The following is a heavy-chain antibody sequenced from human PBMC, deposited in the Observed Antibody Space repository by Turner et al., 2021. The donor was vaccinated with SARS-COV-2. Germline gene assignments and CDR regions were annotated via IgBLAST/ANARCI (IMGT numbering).Heavy chain of an antibody. D-gene: IGHD1-1*01. Sequence: QLQLQESGPGLVKPSETLSLTCTVSGGSISSSSYYWGWIRQPTGKGLEWIGSIYYSGSTYYNPSLKSRVTISVDTSKNQFSLKLSSVTAADTAVYYCARLRPTQNFDYWGQGTLVTVSS. CDR3: ARLRPTQNFDY. V-gene: IGHV4-39*01. CDR1: GGSISSSSYY. CDR2: IYYSGST. J-gene: IGHJ4*02.